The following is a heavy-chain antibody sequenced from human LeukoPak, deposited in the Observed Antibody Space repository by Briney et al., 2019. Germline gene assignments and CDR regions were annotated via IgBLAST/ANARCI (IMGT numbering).Heavy chain of an antibody. CDR2: IYSGGDT. Sequence: GGSLRLSCAASGFTVSSNYMSWVRHAPGKGLEWVSVIYSGGDTYYADSVKGRFTISRDDSKNTLYLQMNSLRAEDTAVYYCARVFYSSSWYFDYWGQGTLVTVSS. V-gene: IGHV3-53*01. J-gene: IGHJ4*02. CDR1: GFTVSSNY. D-gene: IGHD6-13*01. CDR3: ARVFYSSSWYFDY.